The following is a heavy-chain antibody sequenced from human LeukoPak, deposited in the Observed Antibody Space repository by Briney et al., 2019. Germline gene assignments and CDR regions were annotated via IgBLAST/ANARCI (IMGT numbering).Heavy chain of an antibody. J-gene: IGHJ2*01. CDR3: ARVHWYFDF. Sequence: GGSLRLSCAASGFTFSSYWMSRVRQAPGKGLEWVAHIKEDGSDKNYVDSVKGRFTISRDNAKNSLYLQMNSLRVEDTAVYYCARVHWYFDFWGRGTLVSVSS. CDR2: IKEDGSDK. CDR1: GFTFSSYW. V-gene: IGHV3-7*04.